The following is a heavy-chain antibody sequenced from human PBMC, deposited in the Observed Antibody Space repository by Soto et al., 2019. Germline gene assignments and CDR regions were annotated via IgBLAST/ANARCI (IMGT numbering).Heavy chain of an antibody. J-gene: IGHJ4*02. V-gene: IGHV3-21*01. D-gene: IGHD3-16*01. CDR1: GFTFSSYS. CDR3: AGDFGELWYYFDY. Sequence: EVQLVESGGGLVKPGGSLRLSCAASGFTFSSYSMNWVRQAPGKGLEWVSSISSSSSYIYYADSVKGRFTISRDNAKNSMYLQMNSLRAEDAGVYYCAGDFGELWYYFDYWGQGTLVTVSS. CDR2: ISSSSSYI.